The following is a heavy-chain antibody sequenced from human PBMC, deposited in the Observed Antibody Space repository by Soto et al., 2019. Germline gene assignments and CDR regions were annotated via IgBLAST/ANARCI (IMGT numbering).Heavy chain of an antibody. Sequence: GASVKVSCKASGCTFSSXAISWVRQAPGQGFEWMGGIIPIFGTANYAQKFQGRVTITADESTSTAYMELSSLRSEDTAVYYCAREGYSSGWKYYYGMDVWGQGTTVTVSS. CDR2: IIPIFGTA. D-gene: IGHD6-19*01. CDR1: GCTFSSXA. CDR3: AREGYSSGWKYYYGMDV. J-gene: IGHJ6*02. V-gene: IGHV1-69*13.